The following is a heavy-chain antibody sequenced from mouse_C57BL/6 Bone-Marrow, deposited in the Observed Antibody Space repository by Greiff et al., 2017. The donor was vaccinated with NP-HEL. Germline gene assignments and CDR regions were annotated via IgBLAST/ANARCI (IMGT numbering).Heavy chain of an antibody. D-gene: IGHD2-2*01. J-gene: IGHJ3*01. CDR3: ARHGYDGTGFAY. CDR2: ISNGGGST. V-gene: IGHV5-12*01. CDR1: GFTFSDYY. Sequence: DVKLQESGGGLVQPGGSLKLSCAASGFTFSDYYMYWVRQTPEKRLEWVAYISNGGGSTYYPDTVKGRFTISRDNAKNTLYLQMSRLKSEDTAMYYCARHGYDGTGFAYWGQGTLVTVSA.